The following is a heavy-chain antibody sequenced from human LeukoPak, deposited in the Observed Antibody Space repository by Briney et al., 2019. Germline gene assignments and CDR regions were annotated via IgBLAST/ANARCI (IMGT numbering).Heavy chain of an antibody. Sequence: GGSLRLSCTTSGFTFSDYGMNWVRQAPGKGLEWVSSISASGTYIYYADSLKGRFTISRDNAKNSLFLQMNSLRDGDTAVYYCARGGGRGYERDWYFGLWGRGTLVTVSS. D-gene: IGHD5-12*01. CDR1: GFTFSDYG. CDR3: ARGGGRGYERDWYFGL. J-gene: IGHJ2*01. CDR2: ISASGTYI. V-gene: IGHV3-21*01.